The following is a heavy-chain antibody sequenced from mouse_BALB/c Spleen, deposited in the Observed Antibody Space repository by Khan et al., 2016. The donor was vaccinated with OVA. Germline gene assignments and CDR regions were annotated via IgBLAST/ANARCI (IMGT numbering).Heavy chain of an antibody. J-gene: IGHJ3*01. CDR1: GDSITSGY. V-gene: IGHV3-8*02. Sequence: EVQLQESGPSLVKPSQTLSLTCSVTGDSITSGYWSWIRQYFGYKLVYLGYMIYTGYTYYNPSLISRISITRHPSTNHYYLQLNSVTTEDTATYDRARSADSDAFAYWGQGTLVTVSA. CDR2: MIYTGYT. CDR3: ARSADSDAFAY. D-gene: IGHD2-12*01.